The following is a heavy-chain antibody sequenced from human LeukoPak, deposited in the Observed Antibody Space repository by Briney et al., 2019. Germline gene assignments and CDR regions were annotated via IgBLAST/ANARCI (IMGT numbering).Heavy chain of an antibody. CDR1: GDSISPYY. J-gene: IGHJ6*03. Sequence: SETLSLTCTVSGDSISPYYWSWIRQPPGKGLERIGYIHYSGSTNYNPSLKSRITISVDTSKNQFSLKLSSVTAADTAVYYCAKREDYYYYMDVWGKGTTVTVSS. V-gene: IGHV4-59*01. CDR3: AKREDYYYYMDV. CDR2: IHYSGST.